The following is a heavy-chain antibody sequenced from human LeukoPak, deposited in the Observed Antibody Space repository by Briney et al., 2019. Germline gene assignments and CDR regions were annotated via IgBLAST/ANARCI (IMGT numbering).Heavy chain of an antibody. V-gene: IGHV1-8*01. Sequence: ASVKVSCKASGYTFTSYDINWVRQATGQGLEWMGWMNPNSGNTGYAQKFQGRVTMTRNTSISTAYMELSSLRSEDTAVYYCARGSVTLGYCSSTSCPYNYYGMDVWGQGTTVTVSS. J-gene: IGHJ6*02. CDR2: MNPNSGNT. D-gene: IGHD2-2*01. CDR1: GYTFTSYD. CDR3: ARGSVTLGYCSSTSCPYNYYGMDV.